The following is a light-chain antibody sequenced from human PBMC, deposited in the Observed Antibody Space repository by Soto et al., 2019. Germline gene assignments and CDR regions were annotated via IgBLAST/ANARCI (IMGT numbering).Light chain of an antibody. V-gene: IGKV1-39*01. J-gene: IGKJ2*01. CDR3: QQSYSSPQMYT. Sequence: DIRMTQSPSSLSASVGDRVTITCRASQTISSSLHCYRQKPGKAPDLLIYAASNLQSGVPSRFSGSGSGSDFTLTISSLQTEDFATYYCQQSYSSPQMYTFGQGTRLEIK. CDR1: QTISSS. CDR2: AAS.